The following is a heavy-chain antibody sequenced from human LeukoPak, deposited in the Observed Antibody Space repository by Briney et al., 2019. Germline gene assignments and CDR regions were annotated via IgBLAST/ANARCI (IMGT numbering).Heavy chain of an antibody. D-gene: IGHD4-11*01. CDR2: INPDNGNT. CDR3: ARVPVSGPGARFDY. CDR1: GYPFTRYG. V-gene: IGHV1-18*01. Sequence: ASVKVSCKASGYPFTRYGISWVRQAPGQGLEWMGWINPDNGNTKYAQKLQGRVTMTTDTSTTTAYMELRSLRSDDTAVYYCARVPVSGPGARFDYWGQGTLVTVSS. J-gene: IGHJ4*02.